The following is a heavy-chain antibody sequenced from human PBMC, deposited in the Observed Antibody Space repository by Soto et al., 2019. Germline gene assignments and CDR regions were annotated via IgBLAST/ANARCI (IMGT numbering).Heavy chain of an antibody. CDR1: GGTFISYA. Sequence: SVKVSCKASGGTFISYAISWVRQASGQGLEWMGGIIPIFGTANYAQKFQGRVTITADESTSTAYMELSSLRSEDTAVYYCARRGIAAAGTSTTPFDPWGQGTLVTVSS. J-gene: IGHJ5*02. V-gene: IGHV1-69*13. D-gene: IGHD6-13*01. CDR3: ARRGIAAAGTSTTPFDP. CDR2: IIPIFGTA.